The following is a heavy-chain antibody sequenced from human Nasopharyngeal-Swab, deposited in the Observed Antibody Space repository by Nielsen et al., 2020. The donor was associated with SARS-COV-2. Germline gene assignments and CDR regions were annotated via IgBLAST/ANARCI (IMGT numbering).Heavy chain of an antibody. CDR3: AKPRWSSSWYYFDY. J-gene: IGHJ4*02. V-gene: IGHV3-23*01. Sequence: ETLSLTCAASGFTFSSYAMSWVRQALGKGLEWVSAISGSGGSTYYADSVKGRFTISRDNSKNTLYLQMNSLRAEDTAVYYCAKPRWSSSWYYFDYWGQGTLVTVSS. CDR2: ISGSGGST. CDR1: GFTFSSYA. D-gene: IGHD6-13*01.